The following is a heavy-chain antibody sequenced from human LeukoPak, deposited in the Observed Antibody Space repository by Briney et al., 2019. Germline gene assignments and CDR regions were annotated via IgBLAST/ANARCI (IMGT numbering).Heavy chain of an antibody. CDR2: MSYDGISE. CDR1: GFTFSSYA. CDR3: VRDRRDGKNLAYHFDF. J-gene: IGHJ4*02. V-gene: IGHV3-30-3*01. Sequence: GGSLRLSCAASGFTFSSYAMHWVRQAPGKGLEWVAVMSYDGISEYYADSVRGRFTISRDHSQNMLYLHMTSLRDEDTALYYCVRDRRDGKNLAYHFDFWGQGTLVTVSS. D-gene: IGHD5-24*01.